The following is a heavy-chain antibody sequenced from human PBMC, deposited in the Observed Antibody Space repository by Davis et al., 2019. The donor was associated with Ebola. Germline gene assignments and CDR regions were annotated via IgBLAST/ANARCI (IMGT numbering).Heavy chain of an antibody. Sequence: PSETLSLTCTVSGGSISSYYWSWIRQPAGKGLEWIGRIYTSGSTNYNPSLKSRVTMSIDTSKNQFSLKLSSVTAADTAVYYCARVGGGYCSSTSCSSYYYYYYMDVWGKGTTVTVSS. CDR2: IYTSGST. CDR1: GGSISSYY. D-gene: IGHD2-2*01. CDR3: ARVGGGYCSSTSCSSYYYYYYMDV. J-gene: IGHJ6*03. V-gene: IGHV4-4*07.